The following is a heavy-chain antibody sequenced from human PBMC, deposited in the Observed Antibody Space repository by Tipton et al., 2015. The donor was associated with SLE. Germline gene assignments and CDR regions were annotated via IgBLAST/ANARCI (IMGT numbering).Heavy chain of an antibody. CDR1: GESFLGYF. V-gene: IGHV4-34*12. J-gene: IGHJ6*02. D-gene: IGHD6-13*01. CDR3: ARDLGMTAKNAMDV. Sequence: GLVKPSETLSLTCGVYGESFLGYFWTWIRQPPGKGLEWIGESIHSGTTNYNPSLKSRVSISVDTSKNQFSLKLSSVTAADTAVYYCARDLGMTAKNAMDVWGQGTTVTVTS. CDR2: SIHSGTT.